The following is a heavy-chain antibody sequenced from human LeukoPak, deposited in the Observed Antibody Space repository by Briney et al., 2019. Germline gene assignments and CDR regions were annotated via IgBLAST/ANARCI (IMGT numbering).Heavy chain of an antibody. Sequence: PGGSLRLSCAASGFTFSSYAMHWVRQAPGKGLEYVSAISSNGGSTYYANPVKGRFTISRDNSKNTLYLQMGSLRAEDMAVYYCARGEPLTRNFRDNAFDIWGQGTMVTVSS. CDR2: ISSNGGST. D-gene: IGHD1-14*01. CDR1: GFTFSSYA. CDR3: ARGEPLTRNFRDNAFDI. J-gene: IGHJ3*02. V-gene: IGHV3-64*01.